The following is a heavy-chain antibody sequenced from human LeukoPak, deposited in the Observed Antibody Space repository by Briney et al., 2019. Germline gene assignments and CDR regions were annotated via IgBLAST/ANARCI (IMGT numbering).Heavy chain of an antibody. V-gene: IGHV4-38-2*02. Sequence: SETLSLTSTVSGSFITIGYFWGWIRQPPGKGGEWIGSLYHTGNDHYNPSLNSRVTMSVDTSKTQFALQLSSVTAADTAVYYCASVTVPSTFDYRGEGNLVTVSS. CDR1: GSFITIGYF. CDR2: LYHTGND. CDR3: ASVTVPSTFDY. D-gene: IGHD4-11*01. J-gene: IGHJ4*02.